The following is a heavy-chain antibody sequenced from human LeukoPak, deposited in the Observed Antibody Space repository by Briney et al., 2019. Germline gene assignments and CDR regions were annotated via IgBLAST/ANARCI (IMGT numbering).Heavy chain of an antibody. CDR1: GYTFTGYY. J-gene: IGHJ4*02. Sequence: GASVKVSCKASGYTFTGYYMHWVRQAPGQGLEWMGGIIPIFGTANYAQKFQGRVTITTDESTSTAYMELSSLRSEDTAVYYCAAQRGSSGWYYFDYWGQGTLVTVSS. V-gene: IGHV1-69*05. D-gene: IGHD6-19*01. CDR3: AAQRGSSGWYYFDY. CDR2: IIPIFGTA.